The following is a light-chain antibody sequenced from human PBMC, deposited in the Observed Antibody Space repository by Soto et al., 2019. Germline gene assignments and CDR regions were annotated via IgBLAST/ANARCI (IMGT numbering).Light chain of an antibody. CDR3: QKYNSAPFT. J-gene: IGKJ3*01. CDR1: QSVSSK. Sequence: EIVMTQSPATLSVSPGERATLSCRASQSVSSKLAWYQQKPGQAPRLLMYGASTRATGIPARFSGSGSGTEFTLTISSLQPEDVATYYCQKYNSAPFTFGPGTKVDIK. CDR2: GAS. V-gene: IGKV3-15*01.